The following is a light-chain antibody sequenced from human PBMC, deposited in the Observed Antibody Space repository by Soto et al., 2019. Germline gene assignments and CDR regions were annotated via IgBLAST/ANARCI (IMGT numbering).Light chain of an antibody. CDR2: GAS. V-gene: IGKV3-15*01. J-gene: IGKJ1*01. Sequence: ETVMTQSPATLSLSPGERATLSCRASQSVSSKLVWYQQKPGQAPRLLIYGASTRATGVPARFSGSGSGTEFTLTISSLQSGDLAVYYCQQYNDWWTFGQGTKVDIK. CDR3: QQYNDWWT. CDR1: QSVSSK.